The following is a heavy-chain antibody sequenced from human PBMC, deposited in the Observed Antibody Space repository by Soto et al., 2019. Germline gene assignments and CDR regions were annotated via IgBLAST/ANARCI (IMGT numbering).Heavy chain of an antibody. D-gene: IGHD3-10*01. Sequence: SETLSLTCAVSSGSISSSNWWSWVRQPPGKGLEWIGEIYHSGSTNYNPSLKSRVTISVDKSKNQFSLKLSSVTAADTAVYYCARGAYGSGSHFDYWGQGTLVTVSS. CDR3: ARGAYGSGSHFDY. J-gene: IGHJ4*02. V-gene: IGHV4-4*02. CDR2: IYHSGST. CDR1: SGSISSSNW.